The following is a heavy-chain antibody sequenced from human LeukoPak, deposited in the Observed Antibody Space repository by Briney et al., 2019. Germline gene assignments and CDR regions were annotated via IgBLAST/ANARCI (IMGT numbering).Heavy chain of an antibody. CDR1: GGTFSSYA. J-gene: IGHJ4*02. CDR3: ASQYYYGPTGYYGGFDY. CDR2: IIPIFGTA. D-gene: IGHD3-22*01. Sequence: SVKVSCTASGGTFSSYAISWVRQAPGQGLEWMGGIIPIFGTANYAQKFQGRVTITADESTSTAYMELSSLRSEDAAVYYCASQYYYGPTGYYGGFDYWGQGTPVTVSS. V-gene: IGHV1-69*13.